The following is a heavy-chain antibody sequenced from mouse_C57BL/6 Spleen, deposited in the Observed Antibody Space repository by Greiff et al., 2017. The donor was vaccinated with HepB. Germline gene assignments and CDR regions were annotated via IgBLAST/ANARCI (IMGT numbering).Heavy chain of an antibody. CDR1: GFTFSDYG. V-gene: IGHV5-17*01. J-gene: IGHJ1*03. Sequence: EVKVVESGGGLVKPGGSLKLSCAASGFTFSDYGMHWVRQAPEKGLEWVAYISSGSSTIYYADTVKGRFTISRDNAKNTLFLQMTSLRSEDTAMYYCATYYGYDVYWYFDVWGTGTTVTVSS. CDR2: ISSGSSTI. CDR3: ATYYGYDVYWYFDV. D-gene: IGHD2-9*01.